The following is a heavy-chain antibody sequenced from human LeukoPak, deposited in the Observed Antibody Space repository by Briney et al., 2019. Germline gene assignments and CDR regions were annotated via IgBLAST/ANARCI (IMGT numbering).Heavy chain of an antibody. D-gene: IGHD2-15*01. CDR2: ITADGANT. J-gene: IGHJ4*02. V-gene: IGHV3-23*01. CDR3: AKATLGSCGGVRCYPFDY. Sequence: TGGSLRLSCAASGFTFTTYAINWVRQVPGKGLEWVSSITADGANTYLADSVRVRFTISRDNSKNTVYLQMNSLRAEDTAVYYCAKATLGSCGGVRCYPFDYWGQGTLVTVSS. CDR1: GFTFTTYA.